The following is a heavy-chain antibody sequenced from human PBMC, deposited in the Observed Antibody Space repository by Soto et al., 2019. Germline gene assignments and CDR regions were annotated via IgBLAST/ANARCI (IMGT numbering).Heavy chain of an antibody. V-gene: IGHV4-34*01. CDR1: GGSFSGYY. CDR2: INHSGST. Sequence: KPSETLSLTCAVYGGSFSGYYWSWIRQPPGKGLEWIGEINHSGSTNYNPSLKSRVTISVDTSKNQFSLKLSSVTAADTAVYYCAREAPRHERLAFDIWGQGTMVTVSS. J-gene: IGHJ3*02. CDR3: AREAPRHERLAFDI.